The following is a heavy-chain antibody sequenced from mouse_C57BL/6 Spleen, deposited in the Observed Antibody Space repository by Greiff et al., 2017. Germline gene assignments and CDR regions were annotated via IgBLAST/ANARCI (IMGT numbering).Heavy chain of an antibody. D-gene: IGHD2-3*01. CDR1: GYTFTDYN. CDR3: ARIDGPYWYFDV. CDR2: INPNNGGT. J-gene: IGHJ1*03. V-gene: IGHV1-18*01. Sequence: DVKLQESGPELVKPGASVKIPCKASGYTFTDYNMDWVKQSHGKSLEWIGDINPNNGGTIYNQKFKGKATLTVDKSSSTAYMELRSLTSEDTAVYYCARIDGPYWYFDVWGTGTTVTVSS.